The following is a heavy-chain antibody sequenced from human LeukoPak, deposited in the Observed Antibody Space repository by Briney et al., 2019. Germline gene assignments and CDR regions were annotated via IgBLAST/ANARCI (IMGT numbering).Heavy chain of an antibody. J-gene: IGHJ4*02. CDR3: ARAYYSDSNAPYYFDY. CDR2: IYYSGST. D-gene: IGHD3-22*01. V-gene: IGHV4-59*08. CDR1: GGSISSYY. Sequence: SETLSLTCTVSGGSISSYYWSWIRQPPGKGLEWIGYIYYSGSTNYNPSLKSRVTISVDTSKNHFSLKLNSVTAADTTVYYCARAYYSDSNAPYYFDYWGQGTLVTVSS.